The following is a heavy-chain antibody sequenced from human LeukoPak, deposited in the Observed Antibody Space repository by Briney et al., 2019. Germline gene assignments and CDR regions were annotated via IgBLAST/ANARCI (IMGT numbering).Heavy chain of an antibody. Sequence: SVPDSRMSTLYTLTGYHMHWLRPAPGQGVAGMGLIYSKSGGTNYAQKFQGRLTITRDKSIRKAYMELNRPRYDETHVFYFSIDVAGYCGGGSCHDYWGQGTLVTVSS. CDR1: LYTLTGYH. J-gene: IGHJ4*02. V-gene: IGHV1-2*01. D-gene: IGHD2-15*01. CDR2: IYSKSGGT. CDR3: SIDVAGYCGGGSCHDY.